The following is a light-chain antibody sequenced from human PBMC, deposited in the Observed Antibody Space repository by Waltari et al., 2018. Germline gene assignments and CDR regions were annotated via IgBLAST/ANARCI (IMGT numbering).Light chain of an antibody. J-gene: IGKJ4*01. CDR1: QDIASW. CDR3: QQSSSFPHT. V-gene: IGKV1-12*01. CDR2: ESS. Sequence: DIQLTQSPSSVSASVGDSVIITCRARQDIASWLAWDQQKPGKAPKLLIYESSTLQSGVPSRFSGSGSGTDYTLTINSLQPEDFATYFCQQSSSFPHTFGGGTRLEIK.